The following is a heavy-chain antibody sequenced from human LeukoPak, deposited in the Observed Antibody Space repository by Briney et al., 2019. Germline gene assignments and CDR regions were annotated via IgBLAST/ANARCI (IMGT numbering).Heavy chain of an antibody. CDR3: ARDFWSGYSVSYFDY. CDR2: ISSSSSYI. D-gene: IGHD3-3*01. CDR1: GFTFSSYS. J-gene: IGHJ4*02. V-gene: IGHV3-21*01. Sequence: PGGSLRLSCAASGFTFSSYSMNWVRQAPGKGLEWVSSISSSSSYIYYADSVKGRFTISRDNAKNSLYLQMNSLRAEDTAVYYCARDFWSGYSVSYFDYWGQGTLVTVSS.